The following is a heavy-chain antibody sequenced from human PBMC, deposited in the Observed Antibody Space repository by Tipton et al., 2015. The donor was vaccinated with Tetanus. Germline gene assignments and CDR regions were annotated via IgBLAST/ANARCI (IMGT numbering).Heavy chain of an antibody. CDR3: AKDHSGYSSGWFDYGMDV. CDR2: ISGNGGTT. J-gene: IGHJ6*01. D-gene: IGHD6-19*01. CDR1: FTFSSYA. V-gene: IGHV3-23*01. Sequence: SLRLSCAASFTFSSYALSWVRQAPGKGLEWVSAISGNGGTTYYADSVRGRFTISRDNSKNMLYLQMNSLRAEDTAVYFCAKDHSGYSSGWFDYGMDVWGQGTTVPVSS.